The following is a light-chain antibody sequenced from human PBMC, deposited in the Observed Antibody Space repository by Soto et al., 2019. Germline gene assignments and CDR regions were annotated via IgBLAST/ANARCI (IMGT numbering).Light chain of an antibody. CDR1: QGVKYY. CDR3: QQYLGLPLT. J-gene: IGKJ4*01. Sequence: DIQMTQSPSSLSASIGDRVTITCQASQGVKYYLNWYHQKPGKAPKLLIYDASNLQAGVPSRFTGGGSDTEFTFAISSLQPEDLGTYYCQQYLGLPLTFGGGTTLEIK. CDR2: DAS. V-gene: IGKV1-33*01.